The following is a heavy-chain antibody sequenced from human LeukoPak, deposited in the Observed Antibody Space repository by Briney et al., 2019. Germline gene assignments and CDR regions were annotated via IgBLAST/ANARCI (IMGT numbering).Heavy chain of an antibody. CDR1: GYTFTGYY. CDR3: ARDITFGGVIADY. Sequence: GASVKVSCKASGYTFTGYYMHWVRQAPGQGLEWMGRINPNSGGTNYAQKFQGRVTMTRDTSISTAYMELSRLRSDDTAVYYCARDITFGGVIADYWGQGTLVTVFS. CDR2: INPNSGGT. V-gene: IGHV1-2*06. J-gene: IGHJ4*02. D-gene: IGHD3-16*02.